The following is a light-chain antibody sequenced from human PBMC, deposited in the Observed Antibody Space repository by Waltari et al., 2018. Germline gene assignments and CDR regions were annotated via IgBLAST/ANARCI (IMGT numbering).Light chain of an antibody. CDR1: QSVVRS. J-gene: IGKJ1*01. V-gene: IGKV3-20*01. CDR3: QMYVRLPVT. Sequence: IVLTQPPVTLSLFHGEGATLSCRASQSVVRSLAWYQQKPGQPPRLLIYNASNRASGIPDRFSGSGSGADFSLTISRLEPEDFAVYYCQMYVRLPVTFGQGTKVEVK. CDR2: NAS.